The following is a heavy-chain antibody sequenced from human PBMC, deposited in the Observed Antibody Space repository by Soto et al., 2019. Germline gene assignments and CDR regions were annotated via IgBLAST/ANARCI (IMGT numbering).Heavy chain of an antibody. CDR3: ARERTXYDFWSGYYPRQYYYYGMDV. D-gene: IGHD3-3*01. V-gene: IGHV3-74*01. CDR2: INSDGSST. J-gene: IGHJ6*02. Sequence: GGSLRLSCAASGFTFSSYWMHWVRQAPGKGLVWVSRINSDGSSTSYADSVKGRFTISRDNAKNTLYLQMNSLRAEDTAVYYCARERTXYDFWSGYYPRQYYYYGMDVWGQGTTVTVS. CDR1: GFTFSSYW.